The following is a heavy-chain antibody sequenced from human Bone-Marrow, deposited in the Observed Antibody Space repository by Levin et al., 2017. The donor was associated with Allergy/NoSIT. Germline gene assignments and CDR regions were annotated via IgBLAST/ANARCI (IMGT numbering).Heavy chain of an antibody. CDR1: GDSVSSTSAA. CDR2: TYYRSKWFD. V-gene: IGHV6-1*01. Sequence: SSETLSLTCAISGDSVSSTSAAWNWIRHSPLRGLEWLGRTYYRSKWFDDYATSVRGRITVTPDTSNNQFSLHLTSVTPEDTGIYFCARGAARFFDLWGQGTPVTVSS. D-gene: IGHD6-6*01. J-gene: IGHJ4*02. CDR3: ARGAARFFDL.